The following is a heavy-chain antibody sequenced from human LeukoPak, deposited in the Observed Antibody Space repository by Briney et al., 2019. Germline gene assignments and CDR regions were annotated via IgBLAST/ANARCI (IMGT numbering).Heavy chain of an antibody. J-gene: IGHJ6*02. CDR1: GFTFSSYS. CDR2: ISSSSSYI. V-gene: IGHV3-21*01. CDR3: AYYGSDYGMDV. D-gene: IGHD3-10*01. Sequence: GGSLRLSCAASGFTFSSYSMNWVRQAPGKGLEWVSSISSSSSYIYYADSVKGRFTISRDNAKNSLYLQMNSLRAEDTAVYYCAYYGSDYGMDVWGQGTTVTVSS.